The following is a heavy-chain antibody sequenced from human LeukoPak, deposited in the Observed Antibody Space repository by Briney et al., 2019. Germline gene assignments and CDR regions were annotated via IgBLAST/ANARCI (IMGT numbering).Heavy chain of an antibody. D-gene: IGHD4-17*01. Sequence: PSETLSLTCAVYGGSFSGYYWSWIRQPPGKGLEWIGEINHSGSTNYNPSLKSRVTISVDTSKNQFPLKLSSVTAADTAVYYCARGPDYGDYGYFDYWGQGTLVTVSS. V-gene: IGHV4-34*01. J-gene: IGHJ4*02. CDR3: ARGPDYGDYGYFDY. CDR1: GGSFSGYY. CDR2: INHSGST.